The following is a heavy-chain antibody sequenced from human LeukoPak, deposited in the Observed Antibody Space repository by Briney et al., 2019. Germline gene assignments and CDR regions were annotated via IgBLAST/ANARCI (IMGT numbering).Heavy chain of an antibody. CDR3: ARVRYSSSWYGESVWYWDY. Sequence: GSLRLSCAASGFTFSDYYMSWIRQAPGKGLEWVSYISSSGSTIYYADSVKGRFTISRDNAKNSLYLQMNSLRAEDTAVYYCARVRYSSSWYGESVWYWDYWGQGTLVTVSS. J-gene: IGHJ4*02. CDR2: ISSSGSTI. V-gene: IGHV3-11*01. CDR1: GFTFSDYY. D-gene: IGHD6-13*01.